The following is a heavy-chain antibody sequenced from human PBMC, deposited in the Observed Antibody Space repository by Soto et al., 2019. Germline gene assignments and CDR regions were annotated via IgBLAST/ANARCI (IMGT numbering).Heavy chain of an antibody. J-gene: IGHJ6*02. V-gene: IGHV1-69*12. CDR2: IIPIFGTA. CDR3: ARVFTYYYGSGSYPAGMDV. D-gene: IGHD3-10*01. Sequence: QVQLVQSGAEVKKPGSSVKVSCKASGGTFSSYAISWVRQAPGQGLEWMGGIIPIFGTANYAQKFQGRVTITEDESTSTAYMELSSLRSEDTAVYYCARVFTYYYGSGSYPAGMDVWGQGTTVTVSS. CDR1: GGTFSSYA.